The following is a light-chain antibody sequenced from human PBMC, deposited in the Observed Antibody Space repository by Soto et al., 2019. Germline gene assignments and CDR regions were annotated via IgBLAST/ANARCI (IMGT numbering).Light chain of an antibody. Sequence: EIXLTQSPGTLSLSPGERATLSCRASQSVSSSYLAWYQQKPGQAPRLLIYGASSRATGIPDRFSGSGSGTDFTLTISRLEPEDFAVYYCQQYGSSPETFGQGTKVEIK. CDR1: QSVSSSY. CDR3: QQYGSSPET. V-gene: IGKV3-20*01. J-gene: IGKJ1*01. CDR2: GAS.